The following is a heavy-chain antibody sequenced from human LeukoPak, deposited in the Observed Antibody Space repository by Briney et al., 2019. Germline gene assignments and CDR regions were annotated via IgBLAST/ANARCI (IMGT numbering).Heavy chain of an antibody. CDR1: GGSFSGYY. D-gene: IGHD4-17*01. CDR2: INHSGST. CDR3: ARGPLSVYGDYPP. Sequence: SETLSLTCAVYGGSFSGYYWSWIRQPPGKGLEWIGEINHSGSTNYNPSLKSRVTISVDTSKNQFSLKLSSVPAADTAVYYCARGPLSVYGDYPPWGQGTLVTVSS. V-gene: IGHV4-34*01. J-gene: IGHJ5*02.